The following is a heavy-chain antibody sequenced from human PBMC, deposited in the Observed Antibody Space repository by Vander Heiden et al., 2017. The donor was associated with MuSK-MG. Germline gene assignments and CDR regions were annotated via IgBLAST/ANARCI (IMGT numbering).Heavy chain of an antibody. CDR3: TKEGAGTLGNS. D-gene: IGHD3-16*01. J-gene: IGHJ4*02. CDR2: IGGGCGNT. Sequence: EVQLLESGGGLVQPGGSLRLSCAASGFNFNNYAMSWVRQAPGKGLVWVSYIGGGCGNTHYADSVKGRFTISRDNSKNTLYLQMNSLRAEDTAVYYCTKEGAGTLGNSWGPGTLVSVSP. CDR1: GFNFNNYA. V-gene: IGHV3-23*01.